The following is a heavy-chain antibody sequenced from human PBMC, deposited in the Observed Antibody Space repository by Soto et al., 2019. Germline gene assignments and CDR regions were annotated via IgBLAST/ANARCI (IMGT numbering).Heavy chain of an antibody. V-gene: IGHV4-31*03. D-gene: IGHD3-22*01. Sequence: SETLSLTCTVSGGSISSGGYYWSWIRQHPGKGLEWIGYIYYSGSTYYNPSLKSRVTISVDTSKNQFSLKLSSVTAANTAVYYXAXSYYYDSSGYPVCYFDYXGQGTLVTVSS. CDR2: IYYSGST. J-gene: IGHJ4*02. CDR1: GGSISSGGYY. CDR3: AXSYYYDSSGYPVCYFDY.